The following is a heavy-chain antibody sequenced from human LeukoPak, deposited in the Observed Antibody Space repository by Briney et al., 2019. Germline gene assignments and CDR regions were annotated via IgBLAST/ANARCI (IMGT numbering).Heavy chain of an antibody. CDR1: GGSFSGYY. V-gene: IGHV4-34*01. J-gene: IGHJ5*02. D-gene: IGHD6-19*01. CDR2: INHSGST. CDR3: ARGPGWKGSSSGWTRGAWFDP. Sequence: SETLSLTCAVYGGSFSGYYWSWIRQPPGKGLEWIGEINHSGSTNYNPSLKSRVTISVDTSKNQFSLKLSSVTAADTAVYYCARGPGWKGSSSGWTRGAWFDPWGQGTLVTVSS.